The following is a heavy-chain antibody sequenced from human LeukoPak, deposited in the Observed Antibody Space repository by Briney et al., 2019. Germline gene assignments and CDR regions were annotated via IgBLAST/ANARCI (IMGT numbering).Heavy chain of an antibody. J-gene: IGHJ4*02. Sequence: SETLSLTCTVSGGSISSYYWSWIRQPPGKGLEWIGYIYTSGSTNYNPSLKGRVTISVDTSKNQFSLKLSSVTAADTAVYYCAGSIAARPSVYHYWGQGTLVTVSS. CDR2: IYTSGST. D-gene: IGHD6-6*01. V-gene: IGHV4-4*09. CDR3: AGSIAARPSVYHY. CDR1: GGSISSYY.